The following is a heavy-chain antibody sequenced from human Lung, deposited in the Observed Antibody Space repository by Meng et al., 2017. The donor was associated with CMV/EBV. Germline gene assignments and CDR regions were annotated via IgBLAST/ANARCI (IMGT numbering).Heavy chain of an antibody. V-gene: IGHV3-23*01. CDR3: AKPFYYYESINYYQDY. CDR2: ISGSGGNT. CDR1: GFTFSSYA. Sequence: GGSXRLXCAASGFTFSSYAMTWVRQAPGKGLEWVSDISGSGGNTYYADSVKGRFAISRDNSKNTLYLQMNSLRADDTAVYYCAKPFYYYESINYYQDYWGQGTMVTVSS. J-gene: IGHJ4*02. D-gene: IGHD3-22*01.